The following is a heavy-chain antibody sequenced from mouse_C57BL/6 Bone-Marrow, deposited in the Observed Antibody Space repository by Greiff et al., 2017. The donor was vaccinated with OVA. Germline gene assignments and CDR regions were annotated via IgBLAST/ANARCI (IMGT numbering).Heavy chain of an antibody. V-gene: IGHV1-42*01. CDR2: INPSTGGT. Sequence: DVQLVESGPELVKPGASVKISCKASGYSFTGYYMNWVKQSPEKSLEWIGEINPSTGGTTYNQKFKAKATLTVDKSSSTAYMQLKSLTSEDSAVYYCARRFYYYGSSYDYWYFDVWGTGTTVTVSS. CDR3: ARRFYYYGSSYDYWYFDV. D-gene: IGHD1-1*01. CDR1: GYSFTGYY. J-gene: IGHJ1*03.